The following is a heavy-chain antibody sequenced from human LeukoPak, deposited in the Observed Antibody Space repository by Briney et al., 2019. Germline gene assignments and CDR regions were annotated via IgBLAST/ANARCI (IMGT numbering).Heavy chain of an antibody. J-gene: IGHJ4*02. V-gene: IGHV4-59*08. CDR1: GGSISSYY. Sequence: SETLSLTCTVSGGSISSYYWSWIRQPPGKGLEWIGYIYYSGSTNYNPSLKSRVTISVDTSKNQFSLKLSSVTAADTAVSYCARVVREPGALYYFDYWGQGTLVTVSS. CDR3: ARVVREPGALYYFDY. D-gene: IGHD3-10*01. CDR2: IYYSGST.